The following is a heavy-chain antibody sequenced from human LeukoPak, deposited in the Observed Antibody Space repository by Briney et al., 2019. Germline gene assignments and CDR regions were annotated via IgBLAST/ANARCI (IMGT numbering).Heavy chain of an antibody. CDR1: GGSISSYY. D-gene: IGHD3-9*01. J-gene: IGHJ5*02. CDR2: IYTSGST. Sequence: SSETLSLTCTVSGGSISSYYWSWIRQPPGKGLEWIGYIYTSGSTNYNPSLKCRVTISVDTSKNQFSLKLSSVTAADTAVYYCARQGVLRYFDGYWFDPWGQGTLVTVSS. V-gene: IGHV4-4*09. CDR3: ARQGVLRYFDGYWFDP.